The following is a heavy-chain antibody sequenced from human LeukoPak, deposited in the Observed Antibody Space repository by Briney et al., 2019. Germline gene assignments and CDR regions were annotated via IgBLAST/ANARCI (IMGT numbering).Heavy chain of an antibody. V-gene: IGHV3-30*02. Sequence: GGSLRHSCAASGFTFSSYGMHWVRQAPGKGLEWVAFIRYDGSNKYYADSVKGRFTISRDNSKNTLYLQMNSLRAEDTAVYYCANPRIVGATRDYWGQGTLVTVSS. D-gene: IGHD1-26*01. CDR2: IRYDGSNK. CDR3: ANPRIVGATRDY. J-gene: IGHJ4*02. CDR1: GFTFSSYG.